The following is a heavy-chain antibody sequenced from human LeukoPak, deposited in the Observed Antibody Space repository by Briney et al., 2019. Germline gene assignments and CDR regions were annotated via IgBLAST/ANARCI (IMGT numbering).Heavy chain of an antibody. D-gene: IGHD3-22*01. V-gene: IGHV3-23*01. CDR1: GFTVSSNY. CDR2: ISGSGGST. Sequence: GGSLRLSCAASGFTVSSNYMSWVHQAPGKGLEWVSAISGSGGSTYSADSVKGRSTISRDNSKKTLYLQMNSLRAEDTAVYYCARGTISTMIVVVPKTYFDYWGQGTLVTASS. CDR3: ARGTISTMIVVVPKTYFDY. J-gene: IGHJ4*02.